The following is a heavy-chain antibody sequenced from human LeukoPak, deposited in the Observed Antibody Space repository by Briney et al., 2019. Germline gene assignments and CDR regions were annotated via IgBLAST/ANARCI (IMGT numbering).Heavy chain of an antibody. D-gene: IGHD2/OR15-2a*01. CDR1: GGTFSSYA. CDR2: IIPIIGIA. V-gene: IGHV1-69*04. J-gene: IGHJ3*02. CDR3: AAGSTSNAFDI. Sequence: SLKLSCKASGGTFSSYAISWVRQAPGQGLEWMARIIPIIGIANYAQKFQGRVTITADKSTSTAYMELSSLRSEDTAVYYCAAGSTSNAFDIWGQGTMVTVSS.